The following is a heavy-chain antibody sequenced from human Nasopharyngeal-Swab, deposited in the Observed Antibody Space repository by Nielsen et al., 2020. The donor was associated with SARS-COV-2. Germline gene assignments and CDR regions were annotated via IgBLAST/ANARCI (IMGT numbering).Heavy chain of an antibody. CDR1: GGSISTSSDF. J-gene: IGHJ5*02. CDR3: AREIITIFGVVIPNWFDP. CDR2: IYYSGSGST. Sequence: SETLSLTCTVSGGSISTSSDFWVWIRQPPGKGLEWIGSIYYSGSGSTYYNPSLRSRLTISVDTSRNQFSLRLSSVTAADTAVYYCAREIITIFGVVIPNWFDPWGQGTLVTVSS. D-gene: IGHD3-3*01. V-gene: IGHV4-39*02.